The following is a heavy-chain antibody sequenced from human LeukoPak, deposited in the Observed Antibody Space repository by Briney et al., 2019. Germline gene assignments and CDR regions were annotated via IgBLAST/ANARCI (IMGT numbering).Heavy chain of an antibody. CDR1: GGSFSGYY. J-gene: IGHJ5*02. Sequence: SETLSLTCAVYGGSFSGYYWSWIRQPPGKGLEWIGEIYHSGSTNYNPSLKSRVTISVDKSKNQFSLKLSSVTAADTAVYYCARIVRGVISGWFDPWGQGTLVTVSS. CDR2: IYHSGST. D-gene: IGHD3-10*01. V-gene: IGHV4-34*01. CDR3: ARIVRGVISGWFDP.